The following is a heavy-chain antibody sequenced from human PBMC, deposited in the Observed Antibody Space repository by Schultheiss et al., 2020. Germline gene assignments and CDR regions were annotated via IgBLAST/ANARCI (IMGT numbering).Heavy chain of an antibody. D-gene: IGHD4-17*01. CDR2: IYYSGST. J-gene: IGHJ6*03. Sequence: SETLSLTCTVSGCSISSYYWSWILQPPGKGLEWIGYIYYSGSTNYNPSLKSRVTISVETSKNQFSLKLSSVTAADTAVYYCARKYGDYRSVYYYYYIGVWEDVTTGSVCS. CDR1: GCSISSYY. CDR3: ARKYGDYRSVYYYYYIGV. V-gene: IGHV4-59*12.